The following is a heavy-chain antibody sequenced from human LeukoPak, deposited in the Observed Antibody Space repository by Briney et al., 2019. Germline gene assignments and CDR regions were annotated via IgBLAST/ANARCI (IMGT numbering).Heavy chain of an antibody. CDR1: GGSISSSNW. Sequence: SETLSLTSAVSGGSISSSNWWSWVRQPPGKGLEWIGEIYHSGSTNYNPSLKSRVTIYVDTSKNQFSLKLSSVTAADTAVYYCARGGSYGDAFDIWGQGTMVTVSS. D-gene: IGHD1-26*01. V-gene: IGHV4-4*02. CDR3: ARGGSYGDAFDI. CDR2: IYHSGST. J-gene: IGHJ3*02.